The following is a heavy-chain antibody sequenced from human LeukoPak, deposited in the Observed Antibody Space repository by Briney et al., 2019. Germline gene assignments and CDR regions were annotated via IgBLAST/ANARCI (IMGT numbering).Heavy chain of an antibody. CDR2: IYYSGST. CDR1: GGSISSSSYY. CDR3: ARDPVATTPFDY. Sequence: NRSETLSLTCTVSGGSISSSSYYWGWIRQPRGKGLEWIGSIYYSGSTYYNPSLKSRVTISVDTSKNQFSLKLSSVTAADTAVYYCARDPVATTPFDYWGQGTLVTVSS. D-gene: IGHD5-12*01. J-gene: IGHJ4*02. V-gene: IGHV4-39*07.